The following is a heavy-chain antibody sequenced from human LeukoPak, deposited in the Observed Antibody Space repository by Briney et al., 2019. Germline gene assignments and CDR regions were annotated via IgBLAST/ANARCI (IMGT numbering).Heavy chain of an antibody. V-gene: IGHV1-2*02. J-gene: IGHJ4*02. D-gene: IGHD4-23*01. CDR2: INPNSGGT. CDR3: ARGGETTVVTPWGGY. CDR1: GYTFTGYY. Sequence: ASVKVSCKASGYTFTGYYMHWVRQAPGQGLEWMGWINPNSGGTNYARKFQGRVTMTRDTSISTAYMELSRLRSDDTAVYYCARGGETTVVTPWGGYWGQGTLVTVSS.